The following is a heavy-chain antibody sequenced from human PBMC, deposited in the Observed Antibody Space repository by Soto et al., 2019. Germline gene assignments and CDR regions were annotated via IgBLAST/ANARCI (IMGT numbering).Heavy chain of an antibody. D-gene: IGHD3-16*02. J-gene: IGHJ4*02. V-gene: IGHV3-74*01. CDR3: ARDDVDYDYVWGSYPRYYFDY. Sequence: GGSLRLSCAASGFTFSSYWMHWVRQAPGKGLVWVSRINSDGSSTSYADSVRGRFTISRDNAKNTLYPQMNSLRAEDTAVYYCARDDVDYDYVWGSYPRYYFDYWGQGTLVTVSS. CDR2: INSDGSST. CDR1: GFTFSSYW.